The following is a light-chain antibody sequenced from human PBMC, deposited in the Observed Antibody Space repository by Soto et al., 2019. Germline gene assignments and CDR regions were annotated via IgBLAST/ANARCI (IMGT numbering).Light chain of an antibody. CDR1: QSISNY. V-gene: IGKV1-39*01. CDR3: QQSYSTPRT. CDR2: AAS. J-gene: IGKJ1*01. Sequence: DIQMTQSPSPLSASVGDRVTITCRASQSISNYLNWYQQKPGKAPKLLMYAASSLQSGVPSRFSGSGSVTDFTLTISSLQPEDFATYYCQQSYSTPRTFGLGTKVEIK.